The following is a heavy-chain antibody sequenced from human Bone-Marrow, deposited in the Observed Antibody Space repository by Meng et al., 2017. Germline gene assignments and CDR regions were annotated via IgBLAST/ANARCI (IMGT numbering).Heavy chain of an antibody. CDR3: ARDIQRGMFDY. CDR1: GFTFSSYA. D-gene: IGHD5-18*01. CDR2: ISYDGSNK. V-gene: IGHV3-30*09. Sequence: GESLKISCAASGFTFSSYAMHWVRQAPGKGLEWVAVISYDGSNKYYADSVKGRFAISRHNSKNTLYLQMNSLRAEDTAVYYCARDIQRGMFDYWGQGTLVTVSS. J-gene: IGHJ4*02.